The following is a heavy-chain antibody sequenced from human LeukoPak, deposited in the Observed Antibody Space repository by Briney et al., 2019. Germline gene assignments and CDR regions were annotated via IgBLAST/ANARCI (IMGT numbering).Heavy chain of an antibody. D-gene: IGHD3-9*01. CDR1: GFSFSSYW. J-gene: IGHJ3*02. V-gene: IGHV3-7*01. CDR2: IKLDGSEE. Sequence: GGSLRLSSAASGFSFSSYWMSWVRQTPGKGLEWVATIKLDGSEEYYVDSVKGRFTISRDNAKNSLYLQMNSLGAEDTAAYYCVRDRRDILTGYNDVFDIWGQGTMVTVSS. CDR3: VRDRRDILTGYNDVFDI.